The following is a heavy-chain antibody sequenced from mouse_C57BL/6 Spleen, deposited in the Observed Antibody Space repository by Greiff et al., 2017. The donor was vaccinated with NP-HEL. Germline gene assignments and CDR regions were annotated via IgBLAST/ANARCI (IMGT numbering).Heavy chain of an antibody. V-gene: IGHV3-6*01. CDR1: GYSITSGYY. Sequence: EVQLQESGPGLVKPSQSLSLTCSVTGYSITSGYYWNWIRQFPGNKLEWMGYISYDGSNNYNPSLKNRISITRDTSKNQFFLKLNSVTTEDTATYYCARDDYGLDYAMDYWGQGTSVTVSS. CDR2: ISYDGSN. J-gene: IGHJ4*01. CDR3: ARDDYGLDYAMDY. D-gene: IGHD2-4*01.